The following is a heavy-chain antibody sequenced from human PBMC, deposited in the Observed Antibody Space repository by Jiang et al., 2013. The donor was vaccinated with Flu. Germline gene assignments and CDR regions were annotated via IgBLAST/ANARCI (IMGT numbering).Heavy chain of an antibody. CDR3: AKATGEQWLGYYYYYGMDV. J-gene: IGHJ6*02. V-gene: IGHV3-30*18. CDR2: ISYDGSNK. CDR1: GFTFSSYG. D-gene: IGHD6-19*01. Sequence: VQLVESGGGVVQPGRSLRLSCAASGFTFSSYGMHWVRQAPGKGLEWVAVISYDGSNKYYADSVKGRFTISRDNSKNTLYLQMNSLRAEDTAVYYCAKATGEQWLGYYYYYGMDVVGPRDHGHR.